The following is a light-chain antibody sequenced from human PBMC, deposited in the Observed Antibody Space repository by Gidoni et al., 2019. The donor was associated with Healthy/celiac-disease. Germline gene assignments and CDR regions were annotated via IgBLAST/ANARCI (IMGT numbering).Light chain of an antibody. V-gene: IGKV1D-12*01. CDR1: QCISSW. Sequence: DIQMTHSPSSVSASVGDRVTITCRASQCISSWLAWYQQKPGKAPKLLIYAASSLQSGVPSRCSGSGSGTDFTLTISSLQPEDFATYYCQQANSFPITFGQGTRLEIK. CDR3: QQANSFPIT. CDR2: AAS. J-gene: IGKJ5*01.